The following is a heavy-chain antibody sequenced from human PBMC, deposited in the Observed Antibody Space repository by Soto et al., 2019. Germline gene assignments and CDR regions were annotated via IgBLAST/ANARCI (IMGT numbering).Heavy chain of an antibody. CDR2: ISYDGSNK. Sequence: QVQLVESGGGVVQPGRSLRLSCAASGFTFSSYGMHWVRQAPGKGLEWVAVISYDGSNKYYADSVKGRFTISRDNSKNTLYLQMNSLRAEDTAMYYCAKEGNYGDDYGEVLDYWGQGTLVTVSS. D-gene: IGHD4-17*01. CDR3: AKEGNYGDDYGEVLDY. CDR1: GFTFSSYG. V-gene: IGHV3-30*18. J-gene: IGHJ4*02.